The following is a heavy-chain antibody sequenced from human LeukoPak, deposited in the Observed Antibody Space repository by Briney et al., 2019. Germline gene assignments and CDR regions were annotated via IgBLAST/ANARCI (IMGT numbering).Heavy chain of an antibody. CDR3: ARASWVLRFLEWFDP. Sequence: TLSLTCAVSGGSISSGGYSWSWIRQPPGKGLEWIGYIYHSGSTYYNPSLKSRVTMSVDRSKNQFSLKLSSVTAADTAVYYCARASWVLRFLEWFDPWGQGTLVTVSS. J-gene: IGHJ5*02. D-gene: IGHD3-3*01. CDR2: IYHSGST. CDR1: GGSISSGGYS. V-gene: IGHV4-30-2*01.